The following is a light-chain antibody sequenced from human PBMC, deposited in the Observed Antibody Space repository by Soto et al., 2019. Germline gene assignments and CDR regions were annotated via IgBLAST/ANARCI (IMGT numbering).Light chain of an antibody. CDR3: QQYHSSPYT. J-gene: IGKJ2*01. V-gene: IGKV1-5*03. Sequence: DIQMTQSPSTLSASPGDRVTITCRASRSINNWLAWYQQKPGKAPDLLIFQTSSLKSGVPSRFSGSGSETEFTLTISSLQPDDFAPYYCQQYHSSPYTFGQGTKLEIK. CDR2: QTS. CDR1: RSINNW.